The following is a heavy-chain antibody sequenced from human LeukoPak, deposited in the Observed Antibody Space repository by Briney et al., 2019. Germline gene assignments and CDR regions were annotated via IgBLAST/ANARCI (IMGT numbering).Heavy chain of an antibody. CDR3: AKVAAAGNWYFDL. J-gene: IGHJ2*01. CDR2: ISWNSDSI. Sequence: GGSLRLSCAASGFTFDDFAMHWFRQAPGKGLEWVSGISWNSDSIDYADSVKGRFTISRDNAKNSLYLQMNSLRPEDMALYYCAKVAAAGNWYFDLWGRGTLVTVSS. CDR1: GFTFDDFA. D-gene: IGHD6-13*01. V-gene: IGHV3-9*03.